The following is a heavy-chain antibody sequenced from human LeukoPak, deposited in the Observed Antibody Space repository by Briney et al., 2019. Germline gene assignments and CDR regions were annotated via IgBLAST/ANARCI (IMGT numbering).Heavy chain of an antibody. Sequence: GGSLRLSCAASEFTFSSYTMNWVRQAPGKGLEWVSSISGSSSTIYYADSVKGRFTISRDNAKNSLYLQMNSLRAEDTGVYYCAKDSGWIQFIEWGQGTSVTVSS. J-gene: IGHJ4*02. CDR2: ISGSSSTI. D-gene: IGHD5-24*01. CDR1: EFTFSSYT. CDR3: AKDSGWIQFIE. V-gene: IGHV3-48*04.